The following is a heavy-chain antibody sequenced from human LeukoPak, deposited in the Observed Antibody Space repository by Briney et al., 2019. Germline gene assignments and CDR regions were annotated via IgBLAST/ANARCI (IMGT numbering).Heavy chain of an antibody. Sequence: PGGSLRLSCAASGFTFSSYGMSWVRQAPGKGLEWVSAISGSGGSTYYADSVKGRFTISRDNSKNTAYLQMNSLKTEDTAVYYCTRHYGDYYGSGSRYYYYYYMDVWGKGTTVTISS. J-gene: IGHJ6*03. V-gene: IGHV3-23*01. CDR3: TRHYGDYYGSGSRYYYYYYMDV. CDR1: GFTFSSYG. CDR2: ISGSGGST. D-gene: IGHD3-10*01.